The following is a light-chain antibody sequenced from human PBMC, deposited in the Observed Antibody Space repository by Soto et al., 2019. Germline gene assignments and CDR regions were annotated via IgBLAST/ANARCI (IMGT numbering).Light chain of an antibody. V-gene: IGLV1-40*01. CDR3: QSYDISLTGSL. CDR2: SDT. J-gene: IGLJ2*01. Sequence: QSVLTQPPSVSGAPGQRVTISCTGSSSNIGAGSDVHWYQQFPGTAPKLLIYSDTSRPSGVPDRFSGSKSGTSASLAIAGLRAGDEAEYYCQSYDISLTGSLFGGGTKVTVL. CDR1: SSNIGAGSD.